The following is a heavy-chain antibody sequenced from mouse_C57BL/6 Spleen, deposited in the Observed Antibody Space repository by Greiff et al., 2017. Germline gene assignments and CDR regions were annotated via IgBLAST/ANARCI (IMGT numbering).Heavy chain of an antibody. J-gene: IGHJ4*01. V-gene: IGHV1-62-2*01. CDR2: FYPGSGSI. CDR1: GYTFTEYT. D-gene: IGHD1-1*01. Sequence: VQLQQSGAELVKPGASVKLSCKASGYTFTEYTIHWVKQSSGQGLEWIGWFYPGSGSIKYNEKFKDKATLTADKSSSTVYMELSRLTSEDSAVYFCASYEDRSWAPSTKGYAIDYWGQGTSVTVSS. CDR3: ASYEDRSWAPSTKGYAIDY.